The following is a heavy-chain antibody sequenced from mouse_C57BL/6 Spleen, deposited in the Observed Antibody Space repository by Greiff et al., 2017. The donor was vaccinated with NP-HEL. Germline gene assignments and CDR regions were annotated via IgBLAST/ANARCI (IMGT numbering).Heavy chain of an antibody. V-gene: IGHV1-53*01. D-gene: IGHD2-5*01. CDR2: INPSNGGT. CDR1: GFTFTSYW. J-gene: IGHJ2*01. Sequence: VQLHQSGTELVKPGASVKLSCKASGFTFTSYWMHWVKQRPGQGLEWIGNINPSNGGTNYNEKFKSKATLTVDKSSSTAYMQLSSLTSEDSAVYYCARSSYYSTFDYWGQGTTLTVSS. CDR3: ARSSYYSTFDY.